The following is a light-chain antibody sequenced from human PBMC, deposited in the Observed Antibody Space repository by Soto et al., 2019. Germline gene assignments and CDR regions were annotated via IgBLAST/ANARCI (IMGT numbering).Light chain of an antibody. J-gene: IGKJ1*01. CDR1: QSINTC. CDR2: DAS. Sequence: DIQMTQSPSTLSASVGDRVTITCRASQSINTCLAWYQRKPGKAPKLLIFDASTLESGVPSRFSGSGSGTEFTLTISSLQPDDFATYYCQQYNIYSWTFGQGTKVEV. CDR3: QQYNIYSWT. V-gene: IGKV1-5*01.